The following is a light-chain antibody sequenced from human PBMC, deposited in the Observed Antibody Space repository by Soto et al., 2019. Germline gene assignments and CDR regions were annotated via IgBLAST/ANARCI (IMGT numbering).Light chain of an antibody. CDR3: QQSDSSPLT. CDR1: QSVSSGY. J-gene: IGKJ1*01. CDR2: GTS. Sequence: ILFTPSLCPLSLSPVERATPSCTAGQSVSSGYLAWYQQKPGQAPRLLIYGTSSLATGVPDRFSGSGSGTDFTLTISRLEPEDFAMYFCQQSDSSPLTFGQGTKVDIK. V-gene: IGKV3-20*01.